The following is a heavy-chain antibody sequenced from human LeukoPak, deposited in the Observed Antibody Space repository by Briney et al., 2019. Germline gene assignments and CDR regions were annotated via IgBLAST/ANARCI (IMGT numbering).Heavy chain of an antibody. V-gene: IGHV3-21*01. Sequence: GGSLRLSCAASGFTFSSYSMNWVRQAPGKGLEWVSSISSSSSYIYYADSVKGRFTISRDNAKNSLYLQMNSLRAEDTAVYYCARGSPEWLLDAFDIWGQGTMVPVSS. CDR3: ARGSPEWLLDAFDI. CDR1: GFTFSSYS. CDR2: ISSSSSYI. D-gene: IGHD3-3*01. J-gene: IGHJ3*02.